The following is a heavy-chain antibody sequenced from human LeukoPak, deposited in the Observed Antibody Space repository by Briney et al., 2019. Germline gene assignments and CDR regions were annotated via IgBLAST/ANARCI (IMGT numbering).Heavy chain of an antibody. Sequence: SETLSLTCTVSGGSISSGGYYWSWIRQPPGKGLEWIGYIYHSGSTYYNPSLKSRVTISVDTSKNQFSLKLSSVTAADTAVYYCARRIAAAGVVDYWGQGTLVTVSS. CDR3: ARRIAAAGVVDY. CDR1: GGSISSGGYY. J-gene: IGHJ4*02. CDR2: IYHSGST. D-gene: IGHD6-13*01. V-gene: IGHV4-30-2*01.